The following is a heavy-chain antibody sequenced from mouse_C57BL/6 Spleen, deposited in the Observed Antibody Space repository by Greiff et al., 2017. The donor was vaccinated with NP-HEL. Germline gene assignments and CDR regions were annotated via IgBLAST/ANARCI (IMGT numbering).Heavy chain of an antibody. CDR2: ISSGSSTI. J-gene: IGHJ3*01. D-gene: IGHD2-4*01. Sequence: EVKLVESGGGLVKPGGSLKLSCAASGFTFSDYGMHWVRQAPEKGLEWVAYISSGSSTIYYAETVKGRFTISRDNAKNTLFLQMTSLRSEDTAMYYCAIWVYYDYGWSAYWGQATLVSVSA. CDR3: AIWVYYDYGWSAY. CDR1: GFTFSDYG. V-gene: IGHV5-17*01.